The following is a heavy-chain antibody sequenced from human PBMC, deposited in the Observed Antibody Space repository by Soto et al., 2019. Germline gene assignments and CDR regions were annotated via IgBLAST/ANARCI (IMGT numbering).Heavy chain of an antibody. CDR1: GYTFTSYG. CDR3: ARVTPHGYYYGMDV. Sequence: QVQLVQSGAEVKKPGASVKVSCKASGYTFTSYGISWVRQAPGQGLEWMGWISAYNGNTNYVQKLQGRDTMTTDTSTTPAYMALWSLRSDDTAVYYCARVTPHGYYYGMDVWGQGTTVTVSS. CDR2: ISAYNGNT. J-gene: IGHJ6*02. V-gene: IGHV1-18*01.